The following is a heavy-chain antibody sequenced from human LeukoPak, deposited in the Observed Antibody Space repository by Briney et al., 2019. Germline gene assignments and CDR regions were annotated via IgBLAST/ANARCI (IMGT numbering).Heavy chain of an antibody. D-gene: IGHD2-2*01. J-gene: IGHJ6*02. V-gene: IGHV5-51*01. CDR1: GYSFTSYW. Sequence: GESLKISCKGSGYSFTSYWIGWVRQMPGKGLEWMGIIYPGDSDTRYSPSFQGQVAISADKSISTAYLQWSSLKASDTAMYYCARLPSSHYYYYGMDVWGQGTTVTVSS. CDR2: IYPGDSDT. CDR3: ARLPSSHYYYYGMDV.